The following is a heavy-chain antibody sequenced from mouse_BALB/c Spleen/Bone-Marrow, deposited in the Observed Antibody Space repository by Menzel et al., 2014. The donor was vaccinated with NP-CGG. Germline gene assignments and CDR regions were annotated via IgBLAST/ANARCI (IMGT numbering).Heavy chain of an antibody. CDR3: GSRLHGSCAY. Sequence: EVHLVESGGGLVKPGGSLRLSCAASGFTFSDYYMYWVRQTPEKRLEWVATISDGGSYTYYPDSVKGRFTISRDNAKNNLFLQKSSLMTEDTAMYYCGSRLHGSCAYWGQGTLLTASA. CDR1: GFTFSDYY. V-gene: IGHV5-4*02. CDR2: ISDGGSYT. D-gene: IGHD3-1*01. J-gene: IGHJ3*01.